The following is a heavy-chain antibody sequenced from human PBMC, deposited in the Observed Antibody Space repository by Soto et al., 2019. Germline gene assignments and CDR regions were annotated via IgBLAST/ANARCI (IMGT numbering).Heavy chain of an antibody. J-gene: IGHJ3*02. V-gene: IGHV2-5*02. CDR3: AHSHTTVTTSGAFDI. D-gene: IGHD4-17*01. Sequence: QITWKESGRTLVKPTQTLTLTCAFSGFSLSTSGLGVGWIRQPPGKALEWLALIYWDDDKRYSASLKSRITITKYTYKNQVVLTMTNMDPVDTATYYCAHSHTTVTTSGAFDIWGQGTMVTVSS. CDR2: IYWDDDK. CDR1: GFSLSTSGLG.